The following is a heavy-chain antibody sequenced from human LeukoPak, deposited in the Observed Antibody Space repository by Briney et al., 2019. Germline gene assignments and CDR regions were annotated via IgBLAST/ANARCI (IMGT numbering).Heavy chain of an antibody. CDR3: ARYYYDSSGYLG. Sequence: GGSLRLSCAASAFTVSSNCMSWVRQTPGKGLEWVSVIYSDGTTYYADSVKGRFTISRDNSKNTLYLQMNSLRAEDTAVYYCARYYYDSSGYLGWGQGTLVTVSS. V-gene: IGHV3-53*01. D-gene: IGHD3-22*01. CDR2: IYSDGTT. CDR1: AFTVSSNC. J-gene: IGHJ4*02.